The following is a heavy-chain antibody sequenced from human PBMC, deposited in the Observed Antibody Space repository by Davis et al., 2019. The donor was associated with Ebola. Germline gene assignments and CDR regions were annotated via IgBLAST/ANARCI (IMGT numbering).Heavy chain of an antibody. CDR1: GGSISSYY. D-gene: IGHD4-17*01. Sequence: MPSETLSLTCTVSGGSISSYYWSWIRQPPGKGLEWIGYIYYSGSTNYNPSLKSRVTISVDTSKNQFSLKLSSVTAADTAVYYCARTMTTVTTGWFDPWGQGTLVTVSS. CDR3: ARTMTTVTTGWFDP. J-gene: IGHJ5*02. V-gene: IGHV4-59*08. CDR2: IYYSGST.